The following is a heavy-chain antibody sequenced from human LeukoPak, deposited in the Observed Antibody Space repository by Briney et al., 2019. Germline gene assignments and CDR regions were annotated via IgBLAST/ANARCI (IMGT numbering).Heavy chain of an antibody. CDR1: GYTFTNYG. D-gene: IGHD3-22*01. V-gene: IGHV1-3*04. CDR2: INTGNGNT. J-gene: IGHJ1*01. Sequence: ASVKVSCKTSGYTFTNYGMHWVRQAPRQSPEWMGWINTGNGNTKSSQKFQDRVTLTRDTSASTAYMELNSLSSEDTAVYYCARVPLSDPSGHYYPHWGQGTLVPVSS. CDR3: ARVPLSDPSGHYYPH.